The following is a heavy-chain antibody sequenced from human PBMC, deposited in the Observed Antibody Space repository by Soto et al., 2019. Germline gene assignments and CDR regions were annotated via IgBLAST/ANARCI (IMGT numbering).Heavy chain of an antibody. CDR2: ISAYNGNT. Sequence: QVPLVQSGAEVKKPGASVKVSCKASGYTFTSYGISWVRQAPGQGLEWMGWISAYNGNTNYAQKLQGRVTMTTDTSTSTAYMELRSLRSDDTAVYYCASNDCSSTSCYTGGGNWFDPWGQGTLVTVSS. V-gene: IGHV1-18*01. D-gene: IGHD2-2*02. CDR3: ASNDCSSTSCYTGGGNWFDP. J-gene: IGHJ5*02. CDR1: GYTFTSYG.